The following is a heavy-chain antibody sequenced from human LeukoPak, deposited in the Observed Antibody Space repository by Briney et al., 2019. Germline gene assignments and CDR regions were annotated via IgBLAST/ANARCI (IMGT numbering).Heavy chain of an antibody. J-gene: IGHJ4*02. CDR2: IYSDT. CDR3: ARGSGSYGLWDY. V-gene: IGHV3-74*01. CDR1: GFTISSHW. D-gene: IGHD1-26*01. Sequence: GGSLRLSCAASGFTISSHWMHWVRQAPGKGLVWVSRIYSDTYYADSVKGRFTISRDNAKNTLYLQMDSLGAEDTAVYYCARGSGSYGLWDYWGQGTLVTVSS.